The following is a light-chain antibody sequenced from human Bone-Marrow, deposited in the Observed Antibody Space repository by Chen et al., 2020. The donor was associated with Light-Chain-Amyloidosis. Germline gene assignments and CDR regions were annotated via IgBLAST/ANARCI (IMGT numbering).Light chain of an antibody. CDR1: DLPTKY. CDR2: RDT. J-gene: IGLJ2*01. CDR3: QSADSSGTYEVI. V-gene: IGLV3-25*03. Sequence: SYERTQPPSVSVSPGQTARITCSGDDLPTKYAYWYQQKPGQAPVLVIHRDTERPSGISERFSGSSSGTTVTLTISGVRAEDEADYNCQSADSSGTYEVIFGGGTKLTVL.